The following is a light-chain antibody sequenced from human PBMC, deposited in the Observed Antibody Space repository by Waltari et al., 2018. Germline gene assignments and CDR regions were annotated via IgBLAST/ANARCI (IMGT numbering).Light chain of an antibody. CDR1: GEYSAYA. V-gene: IGLV4-69*01. Sequence: LVLTQSPSASASLGASVKLTCSLPGEYSAYALPWHQQQPLKGPRYLLTVNSDGSHKKGDGISQRFSGSSSDLDRYLIISRLQSDDEADYFCQTWGTGIQVFGSGTKLTVL. CDR3: QTWGTGIQV. J-gene: IGLJ3*02. CDR2: VNSDGSH.